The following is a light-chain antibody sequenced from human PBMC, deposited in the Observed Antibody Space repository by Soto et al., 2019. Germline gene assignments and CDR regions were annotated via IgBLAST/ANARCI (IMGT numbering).Light chain of an antibody. J-gene: IGKJ1*01. Sequence: DIQMTQAPSTLSASVGDRVTITCRASQSISYWLAWYQQKPGKAPNLLIYDASTLESGVPSRFNGSGFGTEFTLTISSLQPDDFSTYYCQQYNSYSWTFGQGTKVDLK. CDR1: QSISYW. V-gene: IGKV1-5*01. CDR2: DAS. CDR3: QQYNSYSWT.